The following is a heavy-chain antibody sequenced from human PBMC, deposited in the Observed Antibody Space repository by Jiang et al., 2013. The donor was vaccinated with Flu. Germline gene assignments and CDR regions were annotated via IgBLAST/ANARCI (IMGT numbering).Heavy chain of an antibody. J-gene: IGHJ4*02. Sequence: QLLESGGTLVKPGGSLRLSCAASGFTFSDYYMNWIRQAPGKGLEWVSFISPTGSPIYYTDSVKGRFTISRDNAKNSLYLQMNSLRAEDTAVCYCASGYSGYVAYLLDYWGQGTLVTVSS. CDR1: GFTFSDYY. D-gene: IGHD5-12*01. CDR2: ISPTGSPI. CDR3: ASGYSGYVAYLLDY. V-gene: IGHV3-11*01.